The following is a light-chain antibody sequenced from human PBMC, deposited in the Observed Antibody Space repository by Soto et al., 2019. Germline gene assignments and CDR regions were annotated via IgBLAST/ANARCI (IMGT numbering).Light chain of an antibody. CDR2: GAS. CDR3: QQYFRWPPWT. CDR1: QSVSTD. V-gene: IGKV3-15*01. J-gene: IGKJ1*01. Sequence: EVLVTQSPATLSVSPGEGVTLSCRASQSVSTDLAWYQQKPGQAPRLLIYGASIRDIGVPDRFSGSGSGTDFTFTISSLQSEDSAIYYCQQYFRWPPWTFGQGNKVEV.